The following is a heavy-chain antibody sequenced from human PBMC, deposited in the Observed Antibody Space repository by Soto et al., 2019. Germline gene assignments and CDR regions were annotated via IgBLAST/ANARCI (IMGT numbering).Heavy chain of an antibody. J-gene: IGHJ4*02. V-gene: IGHV4-4*07. CDR1: GGSISSYY. CDR2: IYTSGST. D-gene: IGHD2-8*01. CDR3: AIQREYCTNGVCHYFDY. Sequence: SETLSLTCTVSGGSISSYYWSWIRQPAGKGLEWIGRIYTSGSTNYNPSLKSRVTMSVDTSKNQFSLKLSSVTAADTAVYYCAIQREYCTNGVCHYFDYWGQGTLVTVSS.